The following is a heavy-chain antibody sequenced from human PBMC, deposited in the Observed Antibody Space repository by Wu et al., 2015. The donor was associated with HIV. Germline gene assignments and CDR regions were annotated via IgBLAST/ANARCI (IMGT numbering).Heavy chain of an antibody. D-gene: IGHD2-2*01. CDR1: GGSLNKYA. J-gene: IGHJ6*02. CDR2: IIPISGTS. CDR3: ARGYASPDLYIYYGMDV. Sequence: QVQLVQSGAEVKKPGSSVKVSCKASGGSLNKYAINWVRQAPGQGLEWMGGIIPISGTSNYAQKFQGRVTITTDASTNTAYMEMRSLTSEDTAVYFCARGYASPDLYIYYGMDVWGQGTTVTVSS. V-gene: IGHV1-69*05.